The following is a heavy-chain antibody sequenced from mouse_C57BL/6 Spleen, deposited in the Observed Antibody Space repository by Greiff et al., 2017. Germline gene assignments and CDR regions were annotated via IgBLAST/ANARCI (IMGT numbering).Heavy chain of an antibody. V-gene: IGHV1-72*01. J-gene: IGHJ4*01. CDR3: ARVPYGNLLYYYAMDY. D-gene: IGHD2-1*01. Sequence: QVQLQQSGAELVKPGASVKLSCKASGYTFTSYWMHWVKQRPGRGLEWIGRIDPNSGGTKYNEKFKSKATLTVDKPASTSYMQLSSLTSEVAAVYYWARVPYGNLLYYYAMDYGGQGTSVTVSS. CDR1: GYTFTSYW. CDR2: IDPNSGGT.